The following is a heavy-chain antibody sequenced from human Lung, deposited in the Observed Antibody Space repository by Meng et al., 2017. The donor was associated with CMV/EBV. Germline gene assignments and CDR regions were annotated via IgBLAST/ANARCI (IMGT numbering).Heavy chain of an antibody. Sequence: LXXTVSGGSISSGGYYWSWIRQHPGKGLEWIGYIYYSGSTYYNPSLKSRVTISVDTSKNQFSLKLSSVTAADTAVYYCARGLKYYDYVWGTWGQGTXVTVSS. CDR1: GGSISSGGYY. CDR2: IYYSGST. J-gene: IGHJ5*02. V-gene: IGHV4-31*03. D-gene: IGHD3-16*01. CDR3: ARGLKYYDYVWGT.